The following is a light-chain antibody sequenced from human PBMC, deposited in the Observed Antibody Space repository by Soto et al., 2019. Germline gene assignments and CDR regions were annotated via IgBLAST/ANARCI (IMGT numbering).Light chain of an antibody. CDR2: EVT. J-gene: IGLJ1*01. V-gene: IGLV2-14*01. Sequence: QSALTQPASVSGSPGQSITISCAGTSSDFGNYNSVSWYQQRPRKAPKLMIFEVTNRPSGVSNRFSGSKSGNTASLTISGLQPEDEADYYCGSYTSSSTYVFGTGTKLPS. CDR3: GSYTSSSTYV. CDR1: SSDFGNYNS.